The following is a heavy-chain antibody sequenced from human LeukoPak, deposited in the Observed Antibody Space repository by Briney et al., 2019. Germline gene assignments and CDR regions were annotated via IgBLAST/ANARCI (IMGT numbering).Heavy chain of an antibody. Sequence: GGSLRLSCTASGFTFGDYAMSWVRQAPGKGLEWVGFIRSKSYGGTTEYAASVKDRFTISRDDSKSVTYLQMNSLKTEDTAVYYCARPPSTLPAVIPDYWGQGNLGSVSS. CDR1: GFTFGDYA. CDR2: IRSKSYGGTT. J-gene: IGHJ4*02. V-gene: IGHV3-49*04. CDR3: ARPPSTLPAVIPDY. D-gene: IGHD2-2*01.